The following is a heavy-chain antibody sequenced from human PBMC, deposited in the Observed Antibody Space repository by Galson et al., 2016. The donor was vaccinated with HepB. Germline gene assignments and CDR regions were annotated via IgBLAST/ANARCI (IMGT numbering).Heavy chain of an antibody. CDR1: GYPFTTNG. CDR3: ARDRDRSLDY. D-gene: IGHD5-24*01. V-gene: IGHV1-18*04. CDR2: ISAHNGDT. Sequence: QSGAEVKKPGESLGTSCKASGYPFTTNGITWVRQAPGQGLEWMGWISAHNGDTNSPQKFQGRVTLTTDTSTRTAYMELRSLKSDDTAVYYCARDRDRSLDYWGQGTLVTVS. J-gene: IGHJ4*02.